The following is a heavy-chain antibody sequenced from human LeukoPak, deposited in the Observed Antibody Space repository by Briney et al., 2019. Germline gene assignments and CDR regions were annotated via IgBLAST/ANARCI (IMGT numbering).Heavy chain of an antibody. Sequence: SGPTLAKLTQTLTLTCTFSGLSLRTRGAGVGWIRQPPGKPLEWLALIYWDDDKRYIPSLKSRLNITKDTSKNQVVLTMTNMDPVDTATYYCALGGYSSSHWGQGTMVTVSS. CDR1: GLSLRTRGAG. V-gene: IGHV2-5*02. D-gene: IGHD6-6*01. J-gene: IGHJ3*01. CDR2: IYWDDDK. CDR3: ALGGYSSSH.